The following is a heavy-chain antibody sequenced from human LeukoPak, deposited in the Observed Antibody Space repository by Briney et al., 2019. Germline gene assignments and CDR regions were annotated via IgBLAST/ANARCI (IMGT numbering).Heavy chain of an antibody. CDR2: IYAADSDT. CDR3: ARHLRGLDL. D-gene: IGHD3-10*01. CDR1: GNSFNNYW. J-gene: IGHJ5*02. V-gene: IGHV5-51*01. Sequence: GESLKTSCQGSGNSFNNYWISWVRQMPGKGLEWMAIIYAADSDTRYSPSFQGQVTLSVDKSISTVYLQWSSLKASDTAVYYCARHLRGLDLWGQGTLVTVSS.